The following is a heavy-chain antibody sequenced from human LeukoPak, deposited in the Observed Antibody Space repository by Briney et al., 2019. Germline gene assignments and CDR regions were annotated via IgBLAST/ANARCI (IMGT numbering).Heavy chain of an antibody. CDR1: GFTFSSYA. CDR3: ARDVVAPGDDY. V-gene: IGHV3-30-3*01. Sequence: PGGSLRLSCAASGFTFSSYAMHWVRQAPGKGLEWVAVISYDGSNKYYADSVKGRFTISRDNSKNTLYLQMNSLRAEDTAVYYCARDVVAPGDDYWGQGTLVTVSS. J-gene: IGHJ4*02. CDR2: ISYDGSNK. D-gene: IGHD3-16*01.